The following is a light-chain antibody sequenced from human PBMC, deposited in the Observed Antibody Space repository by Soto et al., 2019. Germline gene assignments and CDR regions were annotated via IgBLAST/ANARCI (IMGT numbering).Light chain of an antibody. V-gene: IGKV1-39*01. J-gene: IGKJ1*01. CDR2: AAS. CDR3: QQSYSSPPT. Sequence: DIQMTQSPSSLSASVGDRVTITCGASQGIRNDLGWYQQTPGNAPKRLIYAASSLQSGVPSRFSGSRSGPDFTLTISSLKPEDFETYYCQQSYSSPPTFGQGTKVDIK. CDR1: QGIRND.